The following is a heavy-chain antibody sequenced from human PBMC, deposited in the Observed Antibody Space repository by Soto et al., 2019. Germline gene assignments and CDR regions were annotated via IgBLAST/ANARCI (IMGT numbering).Heavy chain of an antibody. CDR1: GFSLSTSGVG. Sequence: QITLKESGPTLVKPTQTLTLTCTFSGFSLSTSGVGVGWIRQPPGKALEWLALIYWDDDKRYSPSLKSRLTNPKHTSKHQGVPTMTNRDPVDTATYYCAHSSGYASPDYWGQGTLVTVSS. D-gene: IGHD5-12*01. J-gene: IGHJ4*02. V-gene: IGHV2-5*02. CDR2: IYWDDDK. CDR3: AHSSGYASPDY.